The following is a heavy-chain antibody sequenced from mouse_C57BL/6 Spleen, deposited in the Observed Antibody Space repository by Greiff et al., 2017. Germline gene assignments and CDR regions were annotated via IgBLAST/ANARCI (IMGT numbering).Heavy chain of an antibody. J-gene: IGHJ4*01. CDR3: ARTGNCPVSPAMAY. D-gene: IGHD6-2*01. Sequence: VQLQQPGAELVMPGASVKLSCKASGYTFTSYWMHWVKQRPGQGLEWIGEIDPSDSYNNYNQKFKGKSTLTVDKSCSTAYMQLSSLTYEDSAVDYCARTGNCPVSPAMAYWGQGTSVTVSS. CDR2: IDPSDSYN. CDR1: GYTFTSYW. V-gene: IGHV1-69*01.